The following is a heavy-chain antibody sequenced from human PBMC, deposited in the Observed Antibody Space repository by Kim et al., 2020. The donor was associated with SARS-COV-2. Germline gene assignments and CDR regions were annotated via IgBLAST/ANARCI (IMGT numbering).Heavy chain of an antibody. D-gene: IGHD3-9*01. CDR2: INTNTGNP. V-gene: IGHV7-4-1*02. CDR1: GYTFTSYA. Sequence: ASVKVSCKASGYTFTSYAMNWVRQAPGQGLEWMGWINTNTGNPTYAQGFTGRFVFSLDTSVSTAYLQISSLKAEDTAVYYCARGETYYDILTGYYTRALLDYWGQGTLVTVSS. J-gene: IGHJ4*02. CDR3: ARGETYYDILTGYYTRALLDY.